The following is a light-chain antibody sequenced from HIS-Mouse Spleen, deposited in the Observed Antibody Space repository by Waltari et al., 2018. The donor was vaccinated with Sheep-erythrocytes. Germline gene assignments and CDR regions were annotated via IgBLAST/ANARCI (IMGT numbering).Light chain of an antibody. CDR1: QSVLYSSNNKNY. CDR2: WAS. CDR3: QQYYSTPLT. Sequence: DIVMTQSPDSLAVSLGERATINCKSSQSVLYSSNNKNYLACYHQKPGQPPQLLIYWASTRESGVPDRFSGSGSGTDFTLTISSLQAEDVAVYYCQQYYSTPLTFGGGTKVEIK. J-gene: IGKJ4*01. V-gene: IGKV4-1*01.